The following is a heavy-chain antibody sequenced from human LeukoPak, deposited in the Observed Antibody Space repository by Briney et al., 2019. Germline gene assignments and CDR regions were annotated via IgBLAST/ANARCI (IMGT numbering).Heavy chain of an antibody. CDR2: ISDSDGST. V-gene: IGHV3-23*01. CDR1: AFTLSTYA. CDR3: VRCSGVSFYSPLEY. D-gene: IGHD2-15*01. Sequence: PGGSLRLSCAASAFTLSTYAMSWVRQAPGKGLEWVSVISDSDGSTYFADSVKGRFTISRDSSGNTLYLQMNSLRAEDTAKYYCVRCSGVSFYSPLEYWGQGTLVTVSS. J-gene: IGHJ4*02.